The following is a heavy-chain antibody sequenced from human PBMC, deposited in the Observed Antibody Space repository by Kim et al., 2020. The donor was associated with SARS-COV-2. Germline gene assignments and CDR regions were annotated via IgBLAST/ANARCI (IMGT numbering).Heavy chain of an antibody. CDR3: ARAWDFAFDI. V-gene: IGHV4-34*01. J-gene: IGHJ3*02. CDR1: GGSFSGYY. Sequence: SETLSLTCAVYGGSFSGYYWSWIRQPPGKGLEWIGEINHSGSTNYNPSLKSRVTISVDTSKNQFSLKLSSVTAADTAVYYCARAWDFAFDIWGQGTMVTVSS. CDR2: INHSGST. D-gene: IGHD1-26*01.